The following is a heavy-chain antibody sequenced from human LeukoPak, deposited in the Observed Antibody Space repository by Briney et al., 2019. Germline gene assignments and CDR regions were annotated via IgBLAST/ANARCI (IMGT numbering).Heavy chain of an antibody. J-gene: IGHJ6*04. CDR1: GFTFSSYS. V-gene: IGHV3-48*04. D-gene: IGHD3-10*02. CDR3: AELGITMIGGV. Sequence: GGSLRLSCVASGFTFSSYSMKWVRQAPGKGLEWVSYISSSGSTIYYADSVKGRFTISRDNAKNSLYLQMNSLRAEDTAVYYCAELGITMIGGVWGKGTTVTISS. CDR2: ISSSGSTI.